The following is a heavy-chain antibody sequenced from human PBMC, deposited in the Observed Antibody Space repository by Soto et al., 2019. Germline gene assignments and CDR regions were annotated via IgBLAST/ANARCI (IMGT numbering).Heavy chain of an antibody. V-gene: IGHV3-74*01. CDR2: INSDGSTT. Sequence: EVQLVESGGGLVQPGGSLRLSCAASGFTFSNYWMHWVRQAPGKGLVWVSRINSDGSTTSHADSVKGRSTISRDNAKNTHYLHMNTPKADETYGYYFPRPPGNNRGWYPFDFWGQGTQVTVSS. J-gene: IGHJ4*02. CDR1: GFTFSNYW. CDR3: PRPPGNNRGWYPFDF. D-gene: IGHD6-19*01.